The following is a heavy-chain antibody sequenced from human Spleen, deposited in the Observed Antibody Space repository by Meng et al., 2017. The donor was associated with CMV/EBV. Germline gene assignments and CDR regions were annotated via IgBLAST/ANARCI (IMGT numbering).Heavy chain of an antibody. Sequence: SFVGYSWGWIRQPPGKGLEWIGEINHSGSTNYNPSLKSRVTISVDTSKNQFSLKLSSVTAADTAVYYCAGRSHEDIVVVPAAMGFDYWGQGTLVTVSS. CDR2: INHSGST. J-gene: IGHJ4*02. V-gene: IGHV4-34*01. D-gene: IGHD2-2*01. CDR1: SFVGYS. CDR3: AGRSHEDIVVVPAAMGFDY.